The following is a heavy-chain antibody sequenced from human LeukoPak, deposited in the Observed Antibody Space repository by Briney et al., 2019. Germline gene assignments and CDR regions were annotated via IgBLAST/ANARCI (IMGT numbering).Heavy chain of an antibody. D-gene: IGHD1-26*01. V-gene: IGHV3-30*18. CDR3: AKDYSGSYYSPPALDY. J-gene: IGHJ4*02. CDR1: GFTFSSYG. CDR2: ISYDGSNK. Sequence: PGGSLRLSCAAPGFTFSSYGMHWVRQAPGKGLEWVAVISYDGSNKYYADSVKGRFTISRDNSKNTLYLQMNSLRAEDTAEYYCAKDYSGSYYSPPALDYWGQGTLVTVSS.